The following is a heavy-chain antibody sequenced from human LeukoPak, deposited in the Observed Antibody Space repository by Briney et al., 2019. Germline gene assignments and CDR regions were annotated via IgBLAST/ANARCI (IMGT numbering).Heavy chain of an antibody. CDR1: GFAFSSHA. CDR3: ARGSTYDFWSGDALDV. V-gene: IGHV3-23*01. D-gene: IGHD3-3*01. CDR2: ISGSAEKA. Sequence: GGSLRLSCAASGFAFSSHAMTWVRQAPGKGLEWVSSISGSAEKAYYADSVKGRFTISRDSSQKILNLQMDNLRVEDTAIYYCARGSTYDFWSGDALDVWGQGTMVTVAS. J-gene: IGHJ3*01.